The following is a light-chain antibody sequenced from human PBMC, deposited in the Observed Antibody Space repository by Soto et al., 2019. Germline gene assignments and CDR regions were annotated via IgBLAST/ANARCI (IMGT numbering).Light chain of an antibody. J-gene: IGKJ2*01. V-gene: IGKV3-20*01. CDR1: QSISRY. Sequence: EVVLTQSPGTLSFSPGERATLSCMAIQSISRYLAWYQQKPGKAPRLLIYDVSSRATEIPERFSGSGSGTDFTLNISRLEPEDFAVYYCQHFVTSPHMYTFGQGTKVDIK. CDR2: DVS. CDR3: QHFVTSPHMYT.